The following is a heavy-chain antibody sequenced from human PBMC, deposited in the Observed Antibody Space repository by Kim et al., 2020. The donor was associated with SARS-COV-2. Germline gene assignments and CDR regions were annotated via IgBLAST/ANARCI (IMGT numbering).Heavy chain of an antibody. CDR2: ISSSGSTI. CDR1: GFTFSSYE. V-gene: IGHV3-48*03. D-gene: IGHD3-3*01. J-gene: IGHJ6*02. Sequence: GGSLRLSCAASGFTFSSYEMNWVRQAPGKGLEWVSYISSSGSTIYYADSVKGRFTISRDHAKNSLYLQMNSLRAEDTAVYYCARDRPGSPIFGVVIRDPLRDVWGQGTTVTVSS. CDR3: ARDRPGSPIFGVVIRDPLRDV.